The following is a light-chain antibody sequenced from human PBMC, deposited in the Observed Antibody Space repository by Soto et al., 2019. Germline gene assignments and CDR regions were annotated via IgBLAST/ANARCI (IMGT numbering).Light chain of an antibody. CDR3: CSYAGSPRDV. V-gene: IGLV2-11*01. J-gene: IGLJ1*01. Sequence: QSALTQPRSVSGSLGQSVTISCTGTSSDVGTYNYVSWYQQHPGKAPKVMIYDVSERPSGVPDRFSGSKSGNTASLTISGLQAEDEADYYCCSYAGSPRDVLGTGTKFTVL. CDR1: SSDVGTYNY. CDR2: DVS.